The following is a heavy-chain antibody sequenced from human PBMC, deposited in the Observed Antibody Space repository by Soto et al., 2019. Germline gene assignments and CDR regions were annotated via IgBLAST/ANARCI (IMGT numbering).Heavy chain of an antibody. CDR3: ASRPCEVNYYGVFDY. CDR2: INKDGSEK. D-gene: IGHD3-22*01. Sequence: GGSLRLSCAASGYTFTTCWMTGVRQDPGKGLEWVANINKDGSEKYYMDSVRGRFTISRDNAKNSLFLQMNSLRAEDTAVYYCASRPCEVNYYGVFDYWGQGALVTVSS. V-gene: IGHV3-7*03. CDR1: GYTFTTCW. J-gene: IGHJ4*02.